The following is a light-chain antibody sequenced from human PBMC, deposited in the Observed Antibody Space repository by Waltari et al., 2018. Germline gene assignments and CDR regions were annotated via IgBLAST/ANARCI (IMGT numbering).Light chain of an antibody. V-gene: IGLV2-14*03. CDR3: SSYTSSSVVV. J-gene: IGLJ2*01. Sequence: QSAQTQPASVSGSPGQSITISCTGTSSDVGGYNDVSWYQQHPGKAPKLMIYDVSNRPSGVSNRFSGSKSGNTASLTISGLQAEDEADYYCSSYTSSSVVVFGGGTKLTVL. CDR1: SSDVGGYND. CDR2: DVS.